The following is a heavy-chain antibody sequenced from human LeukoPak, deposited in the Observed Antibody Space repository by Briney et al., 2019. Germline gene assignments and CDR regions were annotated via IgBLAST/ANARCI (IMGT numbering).Heavy chain of an antibody. CDR1: GGTFSSYA. CDR3: ARDDYYDSSGNYAFDI. Sequence: SVKVSCKASGGTFSSYAISWVRQAPGQGLEWMGGIIPIFGTANYAQKFQGRVTITADESTSTAYMELSSLRSEDTAVYYCARDDYYDSSGNYAFDIWGQGTMVTVSS. V-gene: IGHV1-69*13. CDR2: IIPIFGTA. D-gene: IGHD3-22*01. J-gene: IGHJ3*02.